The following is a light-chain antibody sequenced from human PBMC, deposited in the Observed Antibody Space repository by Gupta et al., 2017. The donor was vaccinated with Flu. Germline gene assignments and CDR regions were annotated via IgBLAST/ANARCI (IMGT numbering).Light chain of an antibody. CDR2: GGS. V-gene: IGKV3-15*01. CDR1: RDRANN. Sequence: ATRAVASGERGARQGRGGRDRANNLDWFQQRPGQAPRRLIYGGSNRGSTVPARFRGSGSGTDFTLKISRVKAEDVEVYSWTQYEHWPRTFGPGTTVEIK. J-gene: IGKJ1*01. CDR3: TQYEHWPRT.